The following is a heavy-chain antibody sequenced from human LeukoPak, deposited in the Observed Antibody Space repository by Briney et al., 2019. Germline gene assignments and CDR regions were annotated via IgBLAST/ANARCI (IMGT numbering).Heavy chain of an antibody. CDR2: INPKSGGS. J-gene: IGHJ4*02. CDR3: AKTDNKYDSRLLFN. Sequence: ASVKVSCKASGYTFTYYYIHWVRQAPGQGLEWMGWINPKSGGSYFAQKFRGRVTLTRDTSVTTAYMELNRLESDDTAIYFCAKTDNKYDSRLLFNWGQGTQITVSS. D-gene: IGHD3-22*01. CDR1: GYTFTYYY. V-gene: IGHV1-2*02.